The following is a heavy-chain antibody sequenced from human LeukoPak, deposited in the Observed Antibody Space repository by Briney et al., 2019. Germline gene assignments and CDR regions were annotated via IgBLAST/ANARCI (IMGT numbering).Heavy chain of an antibody. Sequence: GGSLRLSCAASGFTFNSYAMNWVRQAPGKGLEWVSSLTPSGTDIYYAASVKGRFTMSRDNAKNSLYLQMNSLRAEDTAVYYCAREIAASGAFDYWGQGTLVTVSS. V-gene: IGHV3-21*01. D-gene: IGHD6-13*01. CDR3: AREIAASGAFDY. CDR1: GFTFNSYA. J-gene: IGHJ4*02. CDR2: LTPSGTDI.